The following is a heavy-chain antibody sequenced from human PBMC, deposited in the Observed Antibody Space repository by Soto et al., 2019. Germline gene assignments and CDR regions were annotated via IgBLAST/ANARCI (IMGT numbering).Heavy chain of an antibody. CDR2: IDPSDSQT. D-gene: IGHD3-22*01. J-gene: IGHJ4*02. V-gene: IGHV5-10-1*01. CDR1: GYSFAGYW. Sequence: GESLKISCKGSGYSFAGYWITWVRQMPGKGLGWMGRIDPSDSQTYYSPSFRGHVTISAAKSITTVFLQWSSLRASDTAMYYCARQIYDSDSGPNFQYYFDSWGQGTLVTVSS. CDR3: ARQIYDSDSGPNFQYYFDS.